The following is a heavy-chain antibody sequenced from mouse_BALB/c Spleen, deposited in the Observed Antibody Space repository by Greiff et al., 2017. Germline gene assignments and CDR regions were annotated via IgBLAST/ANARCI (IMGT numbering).Heavy chain of an antibody. CDR2: IWSGGST. CDR1: GFSLTSYG. V-gene: IGHV2-4-1*01. Sequence: VQLQESGPGLVQPSQSLSITCTVSGFSLTSYGVHWVRQSPGKGLEWLGVIWSGGSTDYNAAFISRLSISKYNSKSQVFFKMNSLQADDTAIYYCARGDSSSSAWFAYWGQGTLVTVSA. CDR3: ARGDSSSSAWFAY. J-gene: IGHJ3*01. D-gene: IGHD3-2*01.